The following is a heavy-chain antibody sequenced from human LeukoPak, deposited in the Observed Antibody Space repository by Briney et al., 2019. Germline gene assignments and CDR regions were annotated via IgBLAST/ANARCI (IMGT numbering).Heavy chain of an antibody. D-gene: IGHD3-9*01. CDR1: GYTFTSYG. CDR3: ARDGYYDILTGYFSFSTMDV. Sequence: ASVKVSCKASGYTFTSYGISWVRQAPGQGLEWMGWISAYNGNTNYAQKLQGRVTMTTDTSTSTAYMGLRSLRSDDTAVYYCARDGYYDILTGYFSFSTMDVWGKGTTVTISS. J-gene: IGHJ6*03. V-gene: IGHV1-18*01. CDR2: ISAYNGNT.